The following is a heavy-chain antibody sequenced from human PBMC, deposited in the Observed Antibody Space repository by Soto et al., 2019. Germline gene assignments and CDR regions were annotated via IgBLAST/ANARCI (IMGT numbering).Heavy chain of an antibody. J-gene: IGHJ6*02. V-gene: IGHV4-31*03. D-gene: IGHD6-13*01. CDR3: ARGASSSSWYGAGDLDSMDV. CDR2: IYYSGST. Sequence: NPSETLSLTCTVSGGSISSGGYYWSWIRQHPGKGLEWIGYIYYSGSTYYNPSLKSRVTISVDTSKNQFSLKLSSVTAADTAVYYCARGASSSSWYGAGDLDSMDVWGQGTTVTV. CDR1: GGSISSGGYY.